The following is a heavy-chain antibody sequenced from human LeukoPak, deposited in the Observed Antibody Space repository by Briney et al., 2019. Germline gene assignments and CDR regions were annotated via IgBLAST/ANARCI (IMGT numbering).Heavy chain of an antibody. CDR1: GYTLTELS. CDR3: ATVAAVGVYGSGSASFDY. J-gene: IGHJ4*02. Sequence: ASVKVSCKVSGYTLTELSMHWVRQAPGKGLEWMGGFDPEDGETIYAQKFQGRVTMTEDTSTDTAYMELSSLRSEDTAVYYCATVAAVGVYGSGSASFDYWGQGTLVTVSS. CDR2: FDPEDGET. D-gene: IGHD3-10*01. V-gene: IGHV1-24*01.